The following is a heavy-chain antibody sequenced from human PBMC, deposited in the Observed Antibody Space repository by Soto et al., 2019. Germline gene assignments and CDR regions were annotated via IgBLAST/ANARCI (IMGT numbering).Heavy chain of an antibody. CDR2: IGPDGYKT. V-gene: IGHV3-74*01. CDR3: VRDQKWPYDF. D-gene: IGHD5-12*01. J-gene: IGHJ4*02. CDR1: GFTFSRHW. Sequence: PGGSLRLSCEGSGFTFSRHWMHWVRQAPGKGLSWVAHIGPDGYKTRDADSVKGRFIISRDNARNTLYLQMNSLRDDDTAVYYCVRDQKWPYDFWGPGTLVTVSS.